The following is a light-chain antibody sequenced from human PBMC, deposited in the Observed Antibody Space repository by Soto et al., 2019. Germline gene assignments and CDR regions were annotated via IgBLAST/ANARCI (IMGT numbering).Light chain of an antibody. J-gene: IGLJ1*01. V-gene: IGLV2-14*01. Sequence: QSALTQPASVSGSPGQSITISCTGTSSDVGHNKYVSWYQQYPGKVPKLLINKVSNRPSGVSNRFSGSKSGNTASLTISGLLAEDEADYYCFSYTTSSAPYVFGTGTKLTVL. CDR3: FSYTTSSAPYV. CDR2: KVS. CDR1: SSDVGHNKY.